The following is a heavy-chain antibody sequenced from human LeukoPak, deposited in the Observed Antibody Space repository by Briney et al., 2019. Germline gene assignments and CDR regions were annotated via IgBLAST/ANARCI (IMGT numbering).Heavy chain of an antibody. CDR2: ISAYNGNT. CDR3: AREGVTYYYDSSGYYPDY. J-gene: IGHJ4*02. D-gene: IGHD3-22*01. Sequence: ASVKVSCKASGYTFTSYGISWVRQAPGQGLEWMGWISAYNGNTNYAQKLQGRVTMTTDTSTSTAYMELRSLRSDDTAVYYCAREGVTYYYDSSGYYPDYWGQGTLVTVSS. CDR1: GYTFTSYG. V-gene: IGHV1-18*01.